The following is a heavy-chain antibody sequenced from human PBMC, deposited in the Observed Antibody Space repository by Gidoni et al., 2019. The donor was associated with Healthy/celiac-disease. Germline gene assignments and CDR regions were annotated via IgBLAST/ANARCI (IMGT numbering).Heavy chain of an antibody. V-gene: IGHV1-69*01. D-gene: IGHD3-22*01. CDR2: IIPIFGTA. CDR1: GGTFISYA. CDR3: ARDSRPYYYDRSGYYPPFDY. J-gene: IGHJ4*02. Sequence: QVQLVQSGAEVKKPGSAVKVSCKASGGTFISYAISWVRQAPGQGLEWMGGIIPIFGTANYAQKFQGSVTITADESTSTAYMELSSLRSEDTAVYYCARDSRPYYYDRSGYYPPFDYWGQGTLVTVSS.